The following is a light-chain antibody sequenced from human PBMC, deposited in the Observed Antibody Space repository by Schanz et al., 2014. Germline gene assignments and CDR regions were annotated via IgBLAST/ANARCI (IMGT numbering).Light chain of an antibody. J-gene: IGKJ1*01. V-gene: IGKV1-27*01. CDR2: SAS. Sequence: DIQMTQSPSSLSASVGDRVSITCRASQAISIYLAWYQQKPGKVPKLLIYSASTLQSGVPSRFSGSGSRTDFTLTISSLQPEDVATYYCQKYDSAPWTFGQGTKVEIK. CDR3: QKYDSAPWT. CDR1: QAISIY.